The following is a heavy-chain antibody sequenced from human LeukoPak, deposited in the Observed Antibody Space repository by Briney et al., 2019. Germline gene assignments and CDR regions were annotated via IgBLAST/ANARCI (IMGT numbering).Heavy chain of an antibody. J-gene: IGHJ6*03. V-gene: IGHV3-23*01. CDR3: AKDTVKVTTIRRVPHYMDV. CDR1: GFTFSSYA. CDR2: ISGSGGST. Sequence: GGSLRLSCAASGFTFSSYAMSWVRQAPGKGLEWVSAISGSGGSTYYADSVKGRFTISRDNSKNTLYLQMNSLRAEDTAVYYCAKDTVKVTTIRRVPHYMDVWGKGTTVTVSS. D-gene: IGHD5-12*01.